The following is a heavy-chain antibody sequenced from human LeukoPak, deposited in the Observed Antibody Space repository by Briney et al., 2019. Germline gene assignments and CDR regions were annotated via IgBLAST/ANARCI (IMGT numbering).Heavy chain of an antibody. Sequence: GGSLRLSCAASGFAFSTYSMNWVRQAPGKGLEWLSYINSKSDTIYYADSVKGRFTISRDNAKNSLYLQINSLRAEDTAVYYCASRAIGWYRDANWFDPWGQGTLVTVSS. J-gene: IGHJ5*02. CDR3: ASRAIGWYRDANWFDP. CDR1: GFAFSTYS. CDR2: INSKSDTI. V-gene: IGHV3-48*04. D-gene: IGHD6-19*01.